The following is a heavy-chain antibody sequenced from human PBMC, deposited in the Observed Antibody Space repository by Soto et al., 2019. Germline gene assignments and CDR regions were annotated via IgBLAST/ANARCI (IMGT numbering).Heavy chain of an antibody. CDR2: ISGSGGST. D-gene: IGHD6-13*01. J-gene: IGHJ6*02. CDR1: GFTFSSYA. Sequence: GGSLRLSCAAPGFTFSSYAMSWVRQAPGKGLEWVSAISGSGGSTYYADSVKGRFTISRDNSKNTLYLQMNSLRAEDTAVYYCAKGITGYSSSWSPTGYYYYGMDVWGQGTTVTVSS. CDR3: AKGITGYSSSWSPTGYYYYGMDV. V-gene: IGHV3-23*01.